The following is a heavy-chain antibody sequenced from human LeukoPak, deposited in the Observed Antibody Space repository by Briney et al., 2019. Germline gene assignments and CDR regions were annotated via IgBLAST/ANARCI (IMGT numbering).Heavy chain of an antibody. J-gene: IGHJ4*02. D-gene: IGHD1-26*01. CDR3: ARLGYSGSYQTLGWFDY. V-gene: IGHV3-23*01. Sequence: PGGSLRLSCAASGFTFSSYAMSWVRQAPGKGLEWVSAISGSGGSTYYADSVKGRFTISRDNSKNTLYLQMNSLRAEDTAVYYCARLGYSGSYQTLGWFDYWGQGTLVTVSS. CDR1: GFTFSSYA. CDR2: ISGSGGST.